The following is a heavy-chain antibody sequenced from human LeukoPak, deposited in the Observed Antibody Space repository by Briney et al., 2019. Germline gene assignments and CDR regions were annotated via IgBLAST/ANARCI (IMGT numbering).Heavy chain of an antibody. Sequence: KPSETLSLTCTVSGGSVSSTNYYWNWIRQPPGGGLEWIGFIHPYGSTYYNPSLMSRVTISVDRSKNQFSLQVTSVTAADTAVYYCSRGPDSSKGGDSWGQGTLVTVSS. CDR1: GGSVSSTNYY. J-gene: IGHJ4*02. V-gene: IGHV4-30-2*01. CDR2: IHPYGST. D-gene: IGHD4-11*01. CDR3: SRGPDSSKGGDS.